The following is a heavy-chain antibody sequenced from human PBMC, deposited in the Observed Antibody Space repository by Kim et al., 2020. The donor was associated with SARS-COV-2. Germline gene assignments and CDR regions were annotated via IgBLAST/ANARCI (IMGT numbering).Heavy chain of an antibody. CDR2: IKQDGSEK. D-gene: IGHD6-19*01. V-gene: IGHV3-7*01. Sequence: GGSLRLSCAASGFTFSSSWMSWVRQAPGKGLEWVANIKQDGSEKYYVDSVKGRFTISRDKAKNKLYLQMNSLSAEDTAVYYCARVPPSGWSFDYWRQGTLVTVSS. J-gene: IGHJ4*02. CDR1: GFTFSSSW. CDR3: ARVPPSGWSFDY.